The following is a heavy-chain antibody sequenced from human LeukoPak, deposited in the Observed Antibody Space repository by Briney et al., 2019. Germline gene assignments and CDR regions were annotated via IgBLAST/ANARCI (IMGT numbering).Heavy chain of an antibody. Sequence: ASVKVSCKASGGTFISYAISWVRQAPGQGLEWMGGIIPIFGTANYAQKFQGRVTITADESTSTAYMELSSLRSEDTAVYYCARDPLSSSSFEGQPYNWFDPWGQGTLVTVSS. J-gene: IGHJ5*02. CDR3: ARDPLSSSSFEGQPYNWFDP. V-gene: IGHV1-69*13. CDR2: IIPIFGTA. D-gene: IGHD6-6*01. CDR1: GGTFISYA.